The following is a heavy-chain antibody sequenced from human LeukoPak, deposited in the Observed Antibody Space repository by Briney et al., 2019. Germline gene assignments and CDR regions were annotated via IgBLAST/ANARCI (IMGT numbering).Heavy chain of an antibody. J-gene: IGHJ4*02. Sequence: GESLKISCKGSGYSFTSYWIGWVRQMPGKGLEWMGIIYPGDSDTRYSPSFQGQVTISADKSISTAYLQWSSLKASDTAIYYCARLRYSGYDSADPLDYWGQGTLVTVSS. CDR3: ARLRYSGYDSADPLDY. V-gene: IGHV5-51*01. D-gene: IGHD5-12*01. CDR1: GYSFTSYW. CDR2: IYPGDSDT.